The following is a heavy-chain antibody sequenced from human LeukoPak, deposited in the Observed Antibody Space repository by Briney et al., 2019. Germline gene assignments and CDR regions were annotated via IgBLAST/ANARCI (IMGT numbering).Heavy chain of an antibody. D-gene: IGHD6-13*01. CDR3: ARESSSSLRGINWFDP. CDR1: GGSISSSSYY. J-gene: IGHJ5*02. V-gene: IGHV4-39*07. CDR2: IYYSGST. Sequence: SETLSLTCTVSGGSISSSSYYWGWIRQPPGKGLEWIGSIYYSGSTYYNPSLKSRVTISVDTSKNQFSLKLSSVTAADTAVYYCARESSSSLRGINWFDPWGQGTLVTVSS.